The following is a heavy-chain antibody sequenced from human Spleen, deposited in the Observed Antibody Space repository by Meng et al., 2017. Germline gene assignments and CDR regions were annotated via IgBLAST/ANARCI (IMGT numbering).Heavy chain of an antibody. V-gene: IGHV1-2*06. CDR2: INPNSGGT. CDR3: ARANYDSNWFDP. J-gene: IGHJ5*02. CDR1: GYTFTDYY. Sequence: QVQLVQSGAEVQKPGASVKVSCKASGYTFTDYYIHWMRQAPGQGLEWMGRINPNSGGTNYAQRFQGRVTMTRDTSISTAYMELSSLKSDDTAVFYCARANYDSNWFDPWGQGTLVTVSS. D-gene: IGHD3-22*01.